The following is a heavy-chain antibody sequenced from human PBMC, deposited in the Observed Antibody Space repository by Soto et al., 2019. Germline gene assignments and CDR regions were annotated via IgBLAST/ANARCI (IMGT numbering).Heavy chain of an antibody. Sequence: QVQLVQSGAEVKKPGSSVKVSCKASGGTFSSYAISWVRQAPGQGLEWMGGIIPIFGTANYAQKFQGRVTITADDSTSTAYRELSSLRSADTAVYYCARECGYHGPNWFDPWGQGTLVTVSS. CDR3: ARECGYHGPNWFDP. V-gene: IGHV1-69*12. J-gene: IGHJ5*02. D-gene: IGHD5-12*01. CDR1: GGTFSSYA. CDR2: IIPIFGTA.